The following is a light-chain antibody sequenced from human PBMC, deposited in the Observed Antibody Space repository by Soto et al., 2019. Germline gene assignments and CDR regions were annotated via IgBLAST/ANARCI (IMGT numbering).Light chain of an antibody. CDR1: QSVSSTY. V-gene: IGKV3-20*01. Sequence: EIVLTQSPGTLSLSPGERATLSCRASQSVSSTYFGWFQQKPGQAPGLLIYGTSNRATGIPDRFSGSGSETDFTLTISRLEPEDFAVYYCQQYGDSVTFGGGTKVDIK. CDR2: GTS. J-gene: IGKJ4*01. CDR3: QQYGDSVT.